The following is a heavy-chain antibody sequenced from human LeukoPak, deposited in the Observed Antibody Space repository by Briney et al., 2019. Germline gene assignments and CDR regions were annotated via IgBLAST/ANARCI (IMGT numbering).Heavy chain of an antibody. D-gene: IGHD3-22*01. CDR3: AKSDYHDSSGHPSSFEY. CDR2: VSGSGGDT. CDR1: GFPFSSYA. Sequence: GGSLRLSCAASGFPFSSYAMSWVRQGPGKGLEWVSAVSGSGGDTYYADSVKGRFTISRDNSKNTLYLQMNSLRAEYTAVYYCAKSDYHDSSGHPSSFEYWGQGTLVTVSS. V-gene: IGHV3-23*01. J-gene: IGHJ4*02.